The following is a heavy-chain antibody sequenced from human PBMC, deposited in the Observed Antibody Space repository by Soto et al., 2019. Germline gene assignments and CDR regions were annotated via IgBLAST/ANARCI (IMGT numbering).Heavy chain of an antibody. J-gene: IGHJ4*02. CDR2: IHYNGNT. D-gene: IGHD2-2*03. Sequence: XXTLSLACTVSGDSISSYSWRWIPQPPGKGLEWIGNIHYNGNTKYSPSLKSRVTMSVDTSKNHFSLKLISVTTADTAVYFCAREGNLGRWIQPLDSWGQGTLVTVSS. CDR1: GDSISSYS. V-gene: IGHV4-59*01. CDR3: AREGNLGRWIQPLDS.